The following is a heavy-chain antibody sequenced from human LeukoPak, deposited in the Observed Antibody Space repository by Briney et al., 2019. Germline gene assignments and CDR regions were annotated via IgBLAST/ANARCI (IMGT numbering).Heavy chain of an antibody. Sequence: GESLKISCKGSGYSFTSYWIGWVRQMPGKGLEWMGIIYPGDSDTRYSPSFQGQVTLSADKSISTAYLQWSSLKAWDTAMYYCARTKGGAAAGTVVDYWGQGTLVTVSS. CDR1: GYSFTSYW. D-gene: IGHD6-13*01. CDR3: ARTKGGAAAGTVVDY. J-gene: IGHJ4*02. CDR2: IYPGDSDT. V-gene: IGHV5-51*01.